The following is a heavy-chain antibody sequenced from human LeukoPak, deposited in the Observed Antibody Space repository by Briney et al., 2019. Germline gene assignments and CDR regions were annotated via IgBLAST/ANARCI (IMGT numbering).Heavy chain of an antibody. CDR3: ARGTIVARSYGMDV. CDR1: GGTFSSYA. CDR2: IIPIFGIA. V-gene: IGHV1-69*04. D-gene: IGHD2-15*01. Sequence: AVKVSCKASGGTFSSYAISWVRQAPGQGLEWMGRIIPIFGIANYAQKFQGRVTITADKSTSTAYMELSSLRSEDTAVYYCARGTIVARSYGMDVWGQGTTVTVSS. J-gene: IGHJ6*02.